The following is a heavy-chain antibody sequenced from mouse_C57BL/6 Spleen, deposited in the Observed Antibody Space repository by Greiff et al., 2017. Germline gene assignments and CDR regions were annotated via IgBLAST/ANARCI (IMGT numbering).Heavy chain of an antibody. CDR3: ERVNYGNYFDY. Sequence: EVKLVESGGGLVKPGGSLKLSCAASGFAFSSYAMSWVRQTPEQRLEWVATISDGGSYTYYPDNVKGRFTLSRDNAKNNLYLQMSHLKSEDTASYYCERVNYGNYFDYWGQGTTLTVSS. D-gene: IGHD2-1*01. V-gene: IGHV5-4*03. CDR1: GFAFSSYA. CDR2: ISDGGSYT. J-gene: IGHJ2*01.